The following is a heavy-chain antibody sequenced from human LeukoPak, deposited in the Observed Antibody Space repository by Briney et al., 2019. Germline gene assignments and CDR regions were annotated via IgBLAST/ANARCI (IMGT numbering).Heavy chain of an antibody. CDR2: IRSNSGTI. CDR3: AKGAPKVFSDSSGYYVPYDY. Sequence: GGSLRLSCAASGFTFDDYAMYWVRRAPGKGLEWVSGIRSNSGTIGYRDSVKGRFTISRDNAKSTLYLQMNSLRAEDTALYYCAKGAPKVFSDSSGYYVPYDYWGQGTLVTVSS. J-gene: IGHJ4*02. V-gene: IGHV3-9*01. D-gene: IGHD3-22*01. CDR1: GFTFDDYA.